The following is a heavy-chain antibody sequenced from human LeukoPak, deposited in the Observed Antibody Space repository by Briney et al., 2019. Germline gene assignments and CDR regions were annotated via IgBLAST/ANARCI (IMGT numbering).Heavy chain of an antibody. CDR3: AREFYRYYFDY. V-gene: IGHV3-33*01. J-gene: IGHJ4*02. Sequence: GGSLRLSCAASGFTFSSYGMHWVRQAPGKGLEWVAVIWYDGSNKYYADSVKGRFTISRGNSKNTLYLQMNSLRAEDTAVYYCAREFYRYYFDYWGQGTLVTVSS. D-gene: IGHD3-16*02. CDR2: IWYDGSNK. CDR1: GFTFSSYG.